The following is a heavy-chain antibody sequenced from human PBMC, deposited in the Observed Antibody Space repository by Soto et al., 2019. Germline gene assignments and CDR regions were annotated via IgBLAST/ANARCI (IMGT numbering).Heavy chain of an antibody. CDR1: GFTFSSYG. D-gene: IGHD3-10*01. CDR2: ISYDGSNK. CDR3: AKDQLRGVRGVITYYYGMDV. J-gene: IGHJ6*02. V-gene: IGHV3-30*18. Sequence: QVQLVESGGGVVQPGRSLRLSCAASGFTFSSYGMHWVREAPGKGLGWVAVISYDGSNKYYADSGKGRFTISRDNSKNTLYLQMNSLRAEDTAVYYCAKDQLRGVRGVITYYYGMDVWGQGTTVTVSS.